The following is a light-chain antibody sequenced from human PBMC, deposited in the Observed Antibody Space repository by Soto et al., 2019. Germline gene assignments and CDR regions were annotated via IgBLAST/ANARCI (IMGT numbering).Light chain of an antibody. CDR2: AAS. V-gene: IGKV1-39*01. J-gene: IGKJ1*01. CDR1: QSISSY. CDR3: QQSYSTPPT. Sequence: DIQMTQSPSSLSASVGDRVTITFRATQSISSYLNWYQQKPGKAPKLLIYAASSLQSGVPSRFSGSGSGTDFTLTIRSLQPEDFATYYCQQSYSTPPTFGQATKVEIK.